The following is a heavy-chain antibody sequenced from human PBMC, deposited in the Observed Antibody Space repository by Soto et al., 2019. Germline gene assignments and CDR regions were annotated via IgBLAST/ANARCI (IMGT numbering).Heavy chain of an antibody. CDR3: ARLRFTMVRGVVTKGGFDI. Sequence: ASVKVSCKASGYTFTSYGITWVRQAPGQGLEWMGWISVYNGNTNYAQKLQGRVTMTTDTSTSTAYMELRTLRSDDTAVYYCARLRFTMVRGVVTKGGFDIWGQGTMVTVSS. J-gene: IGHJ3*02. CDR1: GYTFTSYG. CDR2: ISVYNGNT. V-gene: IGHV1-18*01. D-gene: IGHD3-10*01.